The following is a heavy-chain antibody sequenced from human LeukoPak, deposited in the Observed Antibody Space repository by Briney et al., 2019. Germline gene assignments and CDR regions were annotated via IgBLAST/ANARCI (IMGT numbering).Heavy chain of an antibody. CDR2: ISSSSSYI. J-gene: IGHJ4*02. CDR3: ASMKYSYGYFDY. V-gene: IGHV3-21*01. Sequence: KPGGSLRLSCAASGFTFSSYSMNWVRQAPGKGLEWVSSISSSSSYIYYADSVKGRFTISRDNAKNSLCLQMNSLRAEDTAVYYCASMKYSYGYFDYWGQGTLVTVSS. CDR1: GFTFSSYS. D-gene: IGHD5-18*01.